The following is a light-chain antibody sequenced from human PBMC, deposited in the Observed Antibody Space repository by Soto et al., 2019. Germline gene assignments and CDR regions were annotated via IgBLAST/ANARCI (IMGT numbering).Light chain of an antibody. CDR1: SSDVGGYNY. CDR3: SSYTSSSTYV. Sequence: QSALTQPASVSGSSGRSITISCTGSSSDVGGYNYVSWYQQHPGKAPKLMIYDVSNRPSGVSNRFSGSKSGNTASLTISGLQAEDAADYYCSSYTSSSTYVFGTGTKLTVL. J-gene: IGLJ1*01. V-gene: IGLV2-14*01. CDR2: DVS.